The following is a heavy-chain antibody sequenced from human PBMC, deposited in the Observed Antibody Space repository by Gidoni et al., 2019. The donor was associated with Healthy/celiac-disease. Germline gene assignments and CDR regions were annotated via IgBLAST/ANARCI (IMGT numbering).Heavy chain of an antibody. CDR3: ATLDYATYYYYYGMDV. CDR1: GFTFSSSS. D-gene: IGHD4-17*01. J-gene: IGHJ6*02. CDR2: SSSSSSTI. V-gene: IGHV3-48*02. Sequence: EVQLVASGGGLVQPGGSLRPSCAASGFTFSSSSMNWVRQAPGKGLEWVSYSSSSSSTIYYADSVKGRFTISRDNAKNSLYLQMNSLRDEDTAVYYCATLDYATYYYYYGMDVWGQGTTVTVSS.